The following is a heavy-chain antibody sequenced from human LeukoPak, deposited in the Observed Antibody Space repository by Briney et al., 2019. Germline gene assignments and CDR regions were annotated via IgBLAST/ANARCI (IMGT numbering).Heavy chain of an antibody. D-gene: IGHD3-10*01. CDR2: ISAYNGNT. CDR3: ARDPGFWYYGSGSYYPFDY. J-gene: IGHJ4*02. V-gene: IGHV1-18*01. Sequence: ASEKVSCKASGYTFTSYGISWVRQAPGQGLEWMGWISAYNGNTNYAQKLQGRVTMTTDTSTSTAYMELRSLRSDDTAVYYCARDPGFWYYGSGSYYPFDYWGQGTLVTVSS. CDR1: GYTFTSYG.